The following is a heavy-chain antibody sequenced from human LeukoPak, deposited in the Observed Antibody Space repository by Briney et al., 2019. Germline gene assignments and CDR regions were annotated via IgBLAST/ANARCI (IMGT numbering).Heavy chain of an antibody. D-gene: IGHD2-2*02. CDR3: AKDGYCSSTSCYTDDAFDI. CDR1: GFTFSSYG. Sequence: GGSLRLSCAASGFTFSSYGMHWVRQAPGKGLEWVAFIRYDGSNKYYADSVKDRFTISRDNSKNTLYLQMNSLRAEDTAVYYCAKDGYCSSTSCYTDDAFDIWGQGTMVTVSS. J-gene: IGHJ3*02. V-gene: IGHV3-30*02. CDR2: IRYDGSNK.